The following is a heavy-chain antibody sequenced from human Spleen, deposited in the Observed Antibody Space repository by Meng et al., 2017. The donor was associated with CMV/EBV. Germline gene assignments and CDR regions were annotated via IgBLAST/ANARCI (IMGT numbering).Heavy chain of an antibody. D-gene: IGHD5-18*01. CDR2: IYYSGST. Sequence: TVSGGSISSGDSYWSWIRQPPGKGLEWIGYIYYSGSTYYNPSLKGRVTISVDTSKNQFSLKLSSVTAADTAVYYCARGYSYGFYMDYWGQGTLVTVSS. CDR1: GGSISSGDSY. J-gene: IGHJ4*02. V-gene: IGHV4-30-4*08. CDR3: ARGYSYGFYMDY.